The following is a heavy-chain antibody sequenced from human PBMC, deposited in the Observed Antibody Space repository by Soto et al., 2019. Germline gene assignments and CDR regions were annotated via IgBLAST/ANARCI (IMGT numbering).Heavy chain of an antibody. V-gene: IGHV4-59*08. CDR1: GGSVSSDY. CDR2: SHNSGST. CDR3: AKGGWYEDH. D-gene: IGHD6-19*01. Sequence: SETLSLTCTVSGGSVSSDYWSWIRQPPGKGLEWIGYSHNSGSTDYNPSLKSRVTISVDASRNEFSLKLRSVTAADTAVYYCAKGGWYEDHWGQGTLVTV. J-gene: IGHJ4*02.